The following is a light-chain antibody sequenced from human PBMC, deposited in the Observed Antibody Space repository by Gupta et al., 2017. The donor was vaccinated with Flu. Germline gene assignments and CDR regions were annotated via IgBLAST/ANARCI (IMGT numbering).Light chain of an antibody. CDR1: SSNIGNNY. CDR2: ERN. V-gene: IGLV1-51*02. CDR3: GTWDNSLTTNWL. Sequence: QSVLTQPPSVSAAPGQKVTISCSGRSSNIGNNYVSWYQHLPGTAPKLLIYERNKRPSGIPDRFSGSKSGTSATLGITGLQTGDEADYYCGTWDNSLTTNWLFGGGTKLTV. J-gene: IGLJ3*02.